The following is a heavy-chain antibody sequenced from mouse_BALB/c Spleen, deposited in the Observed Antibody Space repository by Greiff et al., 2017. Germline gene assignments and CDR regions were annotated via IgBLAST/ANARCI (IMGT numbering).Heavy chain of an antibody. J-gene: IGHJ3*01. CDR1: GYSITSGYY. V-gene: IGHV3-6*02. CDR3: ARRYGYDYDEGLAY. Sequence: EVQLQESGPGLVKPSQSLSLTCSVTGYSITSGYYWNWIRQFPGNKLEWMGYISYDGSNNYNPSLKNRISITRDTSKNQFFLKLNSVTTEDTATYYCARRYGYDYDEGLAYWGQGTLVTVSA. CDR2: ISYDGSN. D-gene: IGHD2-4*01.